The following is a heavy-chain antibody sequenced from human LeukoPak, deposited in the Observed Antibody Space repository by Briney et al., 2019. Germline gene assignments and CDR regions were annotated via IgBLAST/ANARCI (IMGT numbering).Heavy chain of an antibody. V-gene: IGHV1-2*02. D-gene: IGHD6-19*01. CDR3: ARAHRIAVAGTNWFDP. CDR2: INPNSGGT. Sequence: GASVKVSCKASGYTFTGYYMHWVRQAPGQGLEWMGWINPNSGGTNYAQKFQGRVTMTRDTSISTAYMELSRLRSDDTAVYYCARAHRIAVAGTNWFDPWGQGTLVTVSS. J-gene: IGHJ5*02. CDR1: GYTFTGYY.